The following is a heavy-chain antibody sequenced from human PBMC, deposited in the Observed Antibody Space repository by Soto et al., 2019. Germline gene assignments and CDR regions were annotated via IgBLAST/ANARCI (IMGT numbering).Heavy chain of an antibody. CDR1: GGSISSGGYY. J-gene: IGHJ4*02. CDR2: IYYSGST. CDR3: EGGYYFDY. Sequence: SETLSLTCTVSGGSISSGGYYWSWIRQHPGKGLEWIGYIYYSGSTYYNPSLKSRVTISVDTSKNQFSLKLSSVTAADTAGYYCEGGYYFDYWGQGTLVTVSS. V-gene: IGHV4-31*03.